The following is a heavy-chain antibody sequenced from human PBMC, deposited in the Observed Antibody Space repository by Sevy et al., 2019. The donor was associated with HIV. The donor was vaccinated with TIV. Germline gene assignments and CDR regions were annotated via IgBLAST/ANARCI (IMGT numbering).Heavy chain of an antibody. CDR2: IWHDGSNK. V-gene: IGHV3-30*02. CDR1: GFTFSNYA. J-gene: IGHJ5*02. D-gene: IGHD4-4*01. CDR3: ARETDNSARWLDP. Sequence: GGSLRLSCVATGFTFSNYAMHWVRQAPGKGLEWVAFIWHDGSNKYMADSVKGRFTISRDNSKNTLFLQMNSLTVEDTAVYYCARETDNSARWLDPWGQGTLVTVSS.